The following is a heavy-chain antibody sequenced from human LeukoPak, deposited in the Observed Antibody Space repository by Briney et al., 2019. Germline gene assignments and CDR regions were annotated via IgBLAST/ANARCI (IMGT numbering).Heavy chain of an antibody. D-gene: IGHD3-22*01. J-gene: IGHJ4*02. CDR3: ARDGFYYDSSGYYPSFDY. CDR1: GFRFSSYW. Sequence: GGSLRLSCAASGFRFSSYWMHWVRQAPGKGLVWVSRIYSDGRKIYSDSVKGRFTISRDNAKNTLYLEMNSLRAEDTAVYYCARDGFYYDSSGYYPSFDYWGQGTLVTVSS. CDR2: IYSDGRK. V-gene: IGHV3-74*01.